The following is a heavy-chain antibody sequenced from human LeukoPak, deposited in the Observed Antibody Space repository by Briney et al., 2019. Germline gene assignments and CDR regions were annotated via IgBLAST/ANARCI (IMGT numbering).Heavy chain of an antibody. D-gene: IGHD2-2*01. Sequence: GGSLRLSCAASGFTFSNDWMCWVRQAPGKGLEWGANINQDESKKYYADSVKGRFTISRDNAKNSLYLQMSSLTAEDTAIYYCARDHAYRADYWGQGTLVTVSS. CDR2: INQDESKK. J-gene: IGHJ4*02. CDR1: GFTFSNDW. CDR3: ARDHAYRADY. V-gene: IGHV3-7*01.